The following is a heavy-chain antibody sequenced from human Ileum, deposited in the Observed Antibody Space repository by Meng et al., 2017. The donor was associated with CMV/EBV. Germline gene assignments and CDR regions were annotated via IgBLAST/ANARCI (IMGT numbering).Heavy chain of an antibody. V-gene: IGHV6-1*01. CDR1: GDRVSSNSAA. CDR2: TYYRSKWYN. CDR3: ARIAWNVAAF. J-gene: IGHJ4*02. Sequence: CAISGDRVSSNSAAWNWIRQSPSRGLEWLGRTYYRSKWYNDYAASVESRITINPDTSKNQFSLQLNSVTPDDTAVYYCARIAWNVAAFWGQGTLVTVSS. D-gene: IGHD1-1*01.